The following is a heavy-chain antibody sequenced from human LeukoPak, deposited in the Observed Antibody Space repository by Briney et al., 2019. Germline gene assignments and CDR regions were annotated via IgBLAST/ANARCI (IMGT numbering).Heavy chain of an antibody. CDR3: ARVRRDGYYFDS. D-gene: IGHD5-24*01. V-gene: IGHV3-7*01. J-gene: IGHJ4*02. CDR2: ISQDGSET. CDR1: GFPFNSFF. Sequence: GGSLRLSCAASGFPFNSFFLNWVRLTPGRELEWVACISQDGSETFYMDSVRGRFIISRDNTKNSLYLQMDSLRAEDTAVYYCARVRRDGYYFDSWGQGTLVTVSS.